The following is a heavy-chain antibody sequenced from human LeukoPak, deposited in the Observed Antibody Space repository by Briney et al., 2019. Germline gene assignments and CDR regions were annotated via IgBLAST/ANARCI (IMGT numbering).Heavy chain of an antibody. CDR2: IYSSGTT. J-gene: IGHJ4*02. CDR3: ARHDRIIASPLV. Sequence: SETLSLTCTVSGVSISGYYWSWIRQPPGKGLEWIGYIYSSGTTNYNPSLKSPITISLDTYKNQFSLKLSSVPAADKAVYYCARHDRIIASPLVWGQGILVTVSS. CDR1: GVSISGYY. D-gene: IGHD2/OR15-2a*01. V-gene: IGHV4-59*01.